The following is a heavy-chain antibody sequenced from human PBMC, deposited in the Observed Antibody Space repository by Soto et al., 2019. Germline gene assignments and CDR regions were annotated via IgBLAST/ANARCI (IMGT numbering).Heavy chain of an antibody. CDR1: GGSISSYY. J-gene: IGHJ4*02. Sequence: SETLSLTCTVSGGSISSYYWSWIRQPPGKGLEWIGYIYYSGSTTYNPSLKSRVTISVDTSKTQFSLKLSSVTAADTAVYYCARLYYYGSGNYYNLDYWGQGTLVTVSS. V-gene: IGHV4-59*08. D-gene: IGHD3-10*01. CDR3: ARLYYYGSGNYYNLDY. CDR2: IYYSGST.